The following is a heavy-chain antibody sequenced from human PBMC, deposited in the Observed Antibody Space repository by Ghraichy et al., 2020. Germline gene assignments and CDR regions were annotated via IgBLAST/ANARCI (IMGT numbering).Heavy chain of an antibody. J-gene: IGHJ3*02. Sequence: ETLSLTCTVSGGSISSFTSYWGWIRQPPGKGLEWIGSVSNSRSTYYNSSLKSRVTISVDTSKNQFSLNLSSVTAADTAVYYCARRGYGNAFDIWGQGALVPVSS. CDR2: VSNSRST. V-gene: IGHV4-39*01. CDR1: GGSISSFTSY. D-gene: IGHD5-12*01. CDR3: ARRGYGNAFDI.